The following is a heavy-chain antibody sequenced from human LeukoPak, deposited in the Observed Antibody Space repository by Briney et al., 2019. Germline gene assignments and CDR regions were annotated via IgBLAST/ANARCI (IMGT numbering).Heavy chain of an antibody. V-gene: IGHV4-39*02. CDR2: ICSGGNT. Sequence: SEALSLTCTVSGGSVSSSYYWGWIRQPPGKGLEWIGSICSGGNTCYNPSLQSRVTISADLSKNHFFLQLTSATAADTAVYFCARDGPWKSDCWGQGTLVTVSS. CDR1: GGSVSSSYY. D-gene: IGHD1-1*01. CDR3: ARDGPWKSDC. J-gene: IGHJ4*02.